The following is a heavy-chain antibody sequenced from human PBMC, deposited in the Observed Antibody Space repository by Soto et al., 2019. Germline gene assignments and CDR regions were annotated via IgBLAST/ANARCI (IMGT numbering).Heavy chain of an antibody. V-gene: IGHV3-9*01. CDR2: ISWNSGSI. D-gene: IGHD6-19*01. J-gene: IGHJ4*02. CDR3: ATSHTTTGWYVTTDY. Sequence: GGSLRRSCAASGCTFGDYAMQWVRQAPGKGLEWVSAISWNSGSIDYADSVRGRFTISRDNAKNSLYWQMNSLRAEDTALYYCATSHTTTGWYVTTDYWGPGTRVTASS. CDR1: GCTFGDYA.